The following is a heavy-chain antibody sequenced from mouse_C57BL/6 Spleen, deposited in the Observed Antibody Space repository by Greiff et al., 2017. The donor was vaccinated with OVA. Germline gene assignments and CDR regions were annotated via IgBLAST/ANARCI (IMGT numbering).Heavy chain of an antibody. CDR1: GYTFTSYW. CDR3: ARVGNYVWFAY. V-gene: IGHV1-59*01. J-gene: IGHJ3*01. Sequence: QVQLQQSGAELVRPGTSVKLSCKASGYTFTSYWMHWVKQRPGQGLEWIGVIDPSDSYTNYNQKFKGKATLTVDTSSSTAYMQLSSLTSEDSAVYYCARVGNYVWFAYWGQGTLVTVSA. CDR2: IDPSDSYT. D-gene: IGHD1-1*01.